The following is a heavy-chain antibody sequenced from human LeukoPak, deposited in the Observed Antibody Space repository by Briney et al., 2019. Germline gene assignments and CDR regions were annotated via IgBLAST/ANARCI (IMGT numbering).Heavy chain of an antibody. Sequence: SETLSLTCAVYGGSFSGYYWSWIRQPPGKGLEWIGEINHSGSTNYNPSLKSRVTISVDTSKNQFSLKLSSVTAADTAVYYCARAPTLGAAIDYWGQGTLVTVSS. CDR3: ARAPTLGAAIDY. D-gene: IGHD1-26*01. V-gene: IGHV4-34*01. J-gene: IGHJ4*02. CDR1: GGSFSGYY. CDR2: INHSGST.